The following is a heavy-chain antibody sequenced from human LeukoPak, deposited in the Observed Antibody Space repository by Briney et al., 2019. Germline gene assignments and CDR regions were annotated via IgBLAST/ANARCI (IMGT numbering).Heavy chain of an antibody. Sequence: SETLSLTCAVYGGSFSGYYWSWIRQPPGKGLEWIGEINHSGSTNYNPSLKSRVTISVDRSKNQFSLKLSSVTAADTAVYYCARPRAVTTRGYWFDPWGQGTLVTVSS. J-gene: IGHJ5*02. CDR3: ARPRAVTTRGYWFDP. CDR1: GGSFSGYY. V-gene: IGHV4-34*01. D-gene: IGHD4-17*01. CDR2: INHSGST.